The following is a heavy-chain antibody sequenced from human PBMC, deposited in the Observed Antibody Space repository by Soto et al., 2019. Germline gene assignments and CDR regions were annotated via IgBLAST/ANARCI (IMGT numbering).Heavy chain of an antibody. CDR3: ARRSSGWYFDY. CDR1: GFTFSSCW. Sequence: PGGSLRLSCAASGFTFSSCWMHWVRQAPGKGLVWVSRINSDGSSTSYADSVKGRFTISRDNSKNTLYLQMNSLRAEDTAVYYCARRSSGWYFDYWGQGTLVTVSS. J-gene: IGHJ4*02. D-gene: IGHD6-19*01. V-gene: IGHV3-74*01. CDR2: INSDGSST.